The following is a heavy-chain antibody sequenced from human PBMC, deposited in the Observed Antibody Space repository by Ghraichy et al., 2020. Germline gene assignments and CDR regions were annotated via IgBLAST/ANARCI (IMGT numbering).Heavy chain of an antibody. D-gene: IGHD5-12*01. CDR2: IYWDDDK. Sequence: SGPTLVKPTQTLTLTCTFSGFSLSTSGVGVGWIRQPPGKALEWLALIYWDDDKRYSPSLKSRLTITKDTSKNQVVLTMTNMDPVDTATYYCAHRRDSGYDRRYFDYWGQGTLVTVSS. V-gene: IGHV2-5*02. CDR3: AHRRDSGYDRRYFDY. CDR1: GFSLSTSGVG. J-gene: IGHJ4*02.